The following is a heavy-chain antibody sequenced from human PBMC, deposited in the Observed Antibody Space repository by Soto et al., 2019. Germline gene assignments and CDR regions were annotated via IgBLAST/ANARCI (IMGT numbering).Heavy chain of an antibody. Sequence: QVQLQESGPGLVKPSQTLSLTCTVSGGSISSDADYWTWIRQHPGKGLECIGYIYDSVTTYYHPSLKSRVTRPVDTSRNQFPQKLSSVTAADAAVYYCARVRWFGKPEDYWGQGTLVTVSS. J-gene: IGHJ4*02. CDR3: ARVRWFGKPEDY. V-gene: IGHV4-31*03. D-gene: IGHD3-10*01. CDR2: IYDSVTT. CDR1: GGSISSDADY.